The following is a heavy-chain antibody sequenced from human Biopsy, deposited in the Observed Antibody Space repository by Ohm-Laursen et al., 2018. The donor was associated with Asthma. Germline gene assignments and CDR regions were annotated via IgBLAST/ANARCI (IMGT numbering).Heavy chain of an antibody. D-gene: IGHD3-22*01. V-gene: IGHV3-53*01. CDR3: ARGDSSNWSHYYFDY. J-gene: IGHJ4*02. Sequence: SLRLSCSASGFAVSRDYMFWVRQAPGKGLEWVSVIYSGGTSHTADSVRGRFTISRDYSKSTLYLQMHSLRAEDTAVYCCARGDSSNWSHYYFDYWGQGTLVTVSS. CDR1: GFAVSRDY. CDR2: IYSGGTS.